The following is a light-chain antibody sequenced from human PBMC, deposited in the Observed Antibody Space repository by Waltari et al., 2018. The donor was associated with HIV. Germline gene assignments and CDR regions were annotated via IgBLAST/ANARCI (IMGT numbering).Light chain of an antibody. Sequence: DIQMTQSPSSLSASVGDRVTITCRASQSISNYLNWYQQKPGKAPRLLIHAASTLQSGVPSRFSGSGSGTDFTLTISSLQPEDFAVYYCQQSYSSPPTFGLGTKV. CDR3: QQSYSSPPT. J-gene: IGKJ1*01. V-gene: IGKV1-39*01. CDR2: AAS. CDR1: QSISNY.